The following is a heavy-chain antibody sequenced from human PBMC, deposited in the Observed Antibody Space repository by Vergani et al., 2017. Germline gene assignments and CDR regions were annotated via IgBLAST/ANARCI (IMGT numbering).Heavy chain of an antibody. CDR2: ISGSGGST. CDR1: GFTFSSYA. V-gene: IGHV3-23*01. J-gene: IGHJ4*02. CDR3: AGPQWTSAYYYGGFDY. Sequence: EVQLLESGGGLVQPGGSLRLSCAASGFTFSSYAMSWVRQAPGKGLEWVSAISGSGGSTYYADSVKGRFTISRDNSKNTLSLQMNSLTAEDTAIYYCAGPQWTSAYYYGGFDYWGQGILVTVSS. D-gene: IGHD3-22*01.